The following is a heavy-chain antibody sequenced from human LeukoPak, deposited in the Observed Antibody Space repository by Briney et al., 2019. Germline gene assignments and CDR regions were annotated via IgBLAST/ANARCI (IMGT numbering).Heavy chain of an antibody. D-gene: IGHD6-19*01. CDR2: ISGSGDST. CDR1: GFTFSTYA. Sequence: GSLRLSCAASGFTFSTYAVNWVRQAPGKGLEWVSTISGSGDSTYYADSVKGRFTISRDNSKNTLHLQMNSLRVEDTAVYYCAKDLGTSGWYCDYWGQGTLVTVSS. CDR3: AKDLGTSGWYCDY. V-gene: IGHV3-23*01. J-gene: IGHJ4*02.